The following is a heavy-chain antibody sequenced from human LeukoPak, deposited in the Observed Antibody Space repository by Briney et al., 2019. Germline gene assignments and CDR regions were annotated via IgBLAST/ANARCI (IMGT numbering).Heavy chain of an antibody. CDR1: GFTFSSYG. D-gene: IGHD6-13*01. Sequence: GGSLRLSCAASGFTFSSYGMHWVRQAPGKGLEWVAVISYDGSNKYYADSVKGRFTISRDNSKNTLYLQMNSLRAEDTAVYYCAKTAGYSSSWSLDYWGQGTLVTASS. J-gene: IGHJ4*02. CDR2: ISYDGSNK. CDR3: AKTAGYSSSWSLDY. V-gene: IGHV3-30*18.